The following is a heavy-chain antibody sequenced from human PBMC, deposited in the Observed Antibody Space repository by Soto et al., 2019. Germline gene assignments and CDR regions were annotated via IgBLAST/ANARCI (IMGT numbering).Heavy chain of an antibody. V-gene: IGHV3-11*01. CDR1: GFTFSDYY. CDR2: ISKSGSII. CDR3: ARDLSPDSDYYDESTSETWFDP. Sequence: QVQLVASGGGLVQPGGSLRLSCAASGFTFSDYYMSWLRQPPGQGLEWVSYISKSGSIIHFADSVKGRFAISRDNAKNTLYLQMSSRRAEDTALYYCARDLSPDSDYYDESTSETWFDPWGQGTLVTVSS. J-gene: IGHJ5*02. D-gene: IGHD3-16*01.